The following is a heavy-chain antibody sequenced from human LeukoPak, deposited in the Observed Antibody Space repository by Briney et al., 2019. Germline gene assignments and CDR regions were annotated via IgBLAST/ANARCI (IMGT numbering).Heavy chain of an antibody. CDR1: GLTFSSYW. D-gene: IGHD4-17*01. CDR3: ARGHTAVTRHFDF. CDR2: IKQDGSEK. V-gene: IGHV3-7*01. Sequence: GGSLRLSCAASGLTFSSYWMSWVRQAPGKGLEWVANIKQDGSEKYYVDSVKGRFTISRDNAKNLLYLDMNSLRAEDTAVYYCARGHTAVTRHFDFWGQGTLVTVSS. J-gene: IGHJ4*02.